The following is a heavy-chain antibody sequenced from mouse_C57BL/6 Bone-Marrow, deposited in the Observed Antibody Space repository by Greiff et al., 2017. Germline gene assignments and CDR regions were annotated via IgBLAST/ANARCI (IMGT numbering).Heavy chain of an antibody. CDR3: ARFDYYDSRGPFYFDY. V-gene: IGHV1-26*01. D-gene: IGHD1-1*01. CDR1: GYTFTDYY. CDR2: INPNNGGT. J-gene: IGHJ2*01. Sequence: VQLQQSGPELVKPGASVKISCKASGYTFTDYYMNWVKQSNGKSLEWIGDINPNNGGTSYNQKFKGKATLTVDKSSSTAYMELRSLTSEDSAVYYCARFDYYDSRGPFYFDYWGQGTTLTVSS.